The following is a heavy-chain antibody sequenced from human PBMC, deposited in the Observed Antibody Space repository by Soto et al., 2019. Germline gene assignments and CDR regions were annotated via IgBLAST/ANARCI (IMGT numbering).Heavy chain of an antibody. Sequence: QVQLQESGPGLVKPSETLSLTCTVSGGSVSSGSYYWSWIRQPPGKGLEWIGYIYYSGSTNYNPSLESRVTITVDTSKNQFALKLSSVTAADTAVYYCARVGGGATSRGGYWGQGTLVTVSS. CDR1: GGSVSSGSYY. CDR3: ARVGGGATSRGGY. J-gene: IGHJ4*02. V-gene: IGHV4-61*01. D-gene: IGHD1-26*01. CDR2: IYYSGST.